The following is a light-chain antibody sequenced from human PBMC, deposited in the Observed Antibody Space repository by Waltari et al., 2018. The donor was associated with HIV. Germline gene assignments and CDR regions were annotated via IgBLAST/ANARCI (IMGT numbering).Light chain of an antibody. V-gene: IGLV2-8*01. CDR2: EVN. CDR3: SSFGGGDNRVV. CDR1: SSDIGSYNF. J-gene: IGLJ2*01. Sequence: QSALTQPPSASGSPGQSVTISCTGASSDIGSYNFVSWYQQRPDQAPRLILYEVNKRPSGVPDRFSGVKSCNVASLTVSGLRDDDEADDFGSSFGGGDNRVVFGGGTKLTVL.